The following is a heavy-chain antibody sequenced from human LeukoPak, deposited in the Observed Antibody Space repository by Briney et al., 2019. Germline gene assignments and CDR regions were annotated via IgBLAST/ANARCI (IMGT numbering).Heavy chain of an antibody. CDR2: ICGSSGST. D-gene: IGHD2-15*01. J-gene: IGHJ4*02. CDR1: GFTFSSYG. V-gene: IGHV3-23*01. CDR3: AKNSHGSRYSSADS. Sequence: GSLRLSCAASGFTFSSYGMHWVRQAPGKGLEWVSVICGSSGSTYYADSVKGRFTTSRDNSKNTLYLQMNSLRAEDTALYYCAKNSHGSRYSSADSWGQGTLVTVSS.